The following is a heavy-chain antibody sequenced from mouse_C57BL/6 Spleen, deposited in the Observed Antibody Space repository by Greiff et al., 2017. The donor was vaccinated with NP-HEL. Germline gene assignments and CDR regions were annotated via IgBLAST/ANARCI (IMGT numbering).Heavy chain of an antibody. CDR3: AREIYYYGSTPFAMDY. J-gene: IGHJ4*01. D-gene: IGHD1-1*01. CDR1: GYTFTDYE. V-gene: IGHV1-15*01. Sequence: QVQLQQSGAELVRPGASVTLSCKASGYTFTDYEMHWVKQTPVHGLEWIGAIDPETGGTAYNQKFKGKAILTADKSSSTAYMELRSLTSEDSAVYYCAREIYYYGSTPFAMDYWGQGTSVTVSS. CDR2: IDPETGGT.